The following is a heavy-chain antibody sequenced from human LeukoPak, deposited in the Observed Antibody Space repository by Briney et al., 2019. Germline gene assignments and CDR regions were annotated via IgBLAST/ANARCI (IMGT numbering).Heavy chain of an antibody. CDR1: GYTFTSYG. D-gene: IGHD4-17*01. CDR2: MNPNSGNT. CDR3: ARGDDYVKYYYYMDV. Sequence: ASVKVSCKASGYTFTSYGISWVRQAPGQGLEWMGWMNPNSGNTGYAQKFQGRVTMTRNTSISTAYMELSSLRSEDTAVYYCARGDDYVKYYYYMDVWGKGTTVTISS. J-gene: IGHJ6*03. V-gene: IGHV1-8*02.